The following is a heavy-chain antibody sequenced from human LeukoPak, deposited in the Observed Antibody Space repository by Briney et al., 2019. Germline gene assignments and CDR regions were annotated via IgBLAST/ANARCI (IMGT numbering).Heavy chain of an antibody. CDR1: GYSFTSYW. CDR2: IDPSDSYT. Sequence: GQSLNISCKGSGYSFTSYWISWVRQMPGKGLEWMGRIDPSDSYTNYSPSFQGHVTISADKSITTAYLQWSSLKASDTAMYFCARPADNSDLHAFDIWGQGTMVTVSS. CDR3: ARPADNSDLHAFDI. J-gene: IGHJ3*02. V-gene: IGHV5-10-1*01. D-gene: IGHD3-22*01.